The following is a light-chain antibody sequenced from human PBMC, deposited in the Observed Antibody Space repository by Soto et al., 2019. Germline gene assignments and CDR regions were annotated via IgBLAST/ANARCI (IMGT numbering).Light chain of an antibody. CDR2: EVS. CDR1: SSDVGGYDY. J-gene: IGLJ1*01. V-gene: IGLV2-14*01. Sequence: QSALTHPSSVSGSPGRSITMSCTVTSSDVGGYDYVSWYQQHPGEVPKLIIFEVSSRPAWISNRFSASKSGNTASLTISGLQAEDEADYYCSSYTTSSSYVFGTGTKV. CDR3: SSYTTSSSYV.